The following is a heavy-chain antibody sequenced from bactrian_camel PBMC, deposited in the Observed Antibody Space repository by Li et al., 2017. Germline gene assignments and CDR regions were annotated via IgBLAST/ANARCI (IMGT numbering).Heavy chain of an antibody. V-gene: IGHV3S57*01. Sequence: VQLVESGGGSVQVGGSLRLSCAVSGGPISGKCMAWFRQVAGKERELVAVINRRGTTRYADFVTGRFTISRDSHKNILYLQMDSLKPEDTGMYQCAADVNLGMSDGYCYGVENWGQGTQSPSP. D-gene: IGHD2*01. CDR2: INRRGTT. CDR3: AADVNLGMSDGYCYGVEN. CDR1: GGPISGKC. J-gene: IGHJ4*01.